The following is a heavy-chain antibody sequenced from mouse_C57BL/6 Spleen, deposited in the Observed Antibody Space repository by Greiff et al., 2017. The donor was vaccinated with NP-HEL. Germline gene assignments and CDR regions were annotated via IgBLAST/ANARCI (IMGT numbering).Heavy chain of an antibody. CDR3: ARTGLYDVGSMDY. V-gene: IGHV1-69*01. Sequence: QVQLQQPGAELVMPGASVKLSCQASGYTFTSYWMHWVKQRPGQGLEWIGEIDPSDSYTNYNQKFKGKSTLTVDKSSSTAYMQLSSLTSEDSAVYYCARTGLYDVGSMDYWGQGTSVTVSS. D-gene: IGHD2-12*01. CDR2: IDPSDSYT. J-gene: IGHJ4*01. CDR1: GYTFTSYW.